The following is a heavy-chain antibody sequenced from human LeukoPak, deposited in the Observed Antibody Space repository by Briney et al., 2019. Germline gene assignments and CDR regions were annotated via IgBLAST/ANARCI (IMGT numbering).Heavy chain of an antibody. J-gene: IGHJ3*02. CDR2: IYPGDSDT. Sequence: GESLKISCKGSGYSFTSYWIGWVRQMPGKGLEWMGIIYPGDSDTRYSPSFQGQGTISADKSIRTAYLQWSSLKASDTAMYYCARQKDYDIYAFDIWGQGTMVTVSS. V-gene: IGHV5-51*01. CDR3: ARQKDYDIYAFDI. D-gene: IGHD3-9*01. CDR1: GYSFTSYW.